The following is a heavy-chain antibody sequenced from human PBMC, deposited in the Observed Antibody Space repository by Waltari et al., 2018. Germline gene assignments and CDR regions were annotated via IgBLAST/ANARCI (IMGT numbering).Heavy chain of an antibody. CDR3: ARFIAVAGADDY. J-gene: IGHJ4*02. V-gene: IGHV1-8*01. Sequence: QVQLVQSGAEVKKPGASVKVSCKASGYTFTSYDITWVRKATGQGLEWMGWMNPNSGNTGYAQKFQGRVTMTRNTSISTAYMELSSLRSEDTAVYYCARFIAVAGADDYWGQGTLVTVSS. CDR1: GYTFTSYD. CDR2: MNPNSGNT. D-gene: IGHD6-19*01.